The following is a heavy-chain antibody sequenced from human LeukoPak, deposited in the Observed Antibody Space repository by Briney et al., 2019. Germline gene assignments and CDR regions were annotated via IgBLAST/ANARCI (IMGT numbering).Heavy chain of an antibody. V-gene: IGHV4-34*01. CDR2: IRHSGST. Sequence: SETLSLTCGFYGVSFSSYYWSWIRQPPGKGLEWIGQIRHSGSTNYNPSLKSRVIMSVDTSKSQFSLKLNSVSAADTAVYYCARERDCSGTGCYIDHWAREPWSPSPQ. CDR1: GVSFSSYY. J-gene: IGHJ4*02. CDR3: ARERDCSGTGCYIDH. D-gene: IGHD2-15*01.